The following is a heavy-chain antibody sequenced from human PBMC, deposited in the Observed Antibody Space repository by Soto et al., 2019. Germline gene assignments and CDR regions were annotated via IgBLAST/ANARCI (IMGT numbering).Heavy chain of an antibody. CDR1: GYSFATSW. V-gene: IGHV5-51*01. CDR2: IYPDDSDT. J-gene: IGHJ4*02. D-gene: IGHD2-2*01. Sequence: GESLTISCKGSGYSFATSWIGWVRQMPGQGLEWMGIIYPDDSDTSFNPSLQGQVTISVDKSITTAYLQWNSLKASDTAMYYCARRHGTSVGTAFDFWGQGTLVTVSS. CDR3: ARRHGTSVGTAFDF.